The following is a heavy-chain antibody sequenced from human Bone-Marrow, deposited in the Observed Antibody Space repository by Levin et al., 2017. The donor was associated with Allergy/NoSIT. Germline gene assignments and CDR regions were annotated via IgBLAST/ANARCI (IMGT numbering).Heavy chain of an antibody. D-gene: IGHD4-17*01. Sequence: NTGGSLRLSCKASGYTFTSYAMHWVRQAPGQRLEWMGWINAGNGNTKYSQKFQGRVTITRDTSASTAYMELSSLRSEDTAVYYCARDRPPYGDYADYWGQGTLVTVSS. CDR2: INAGNGNT. CDR1: GYTFTSYA. CDR3: ARDRPPYGDYADY. J-gene: IGHJ4*02. V-gene: IGHV1-3*01.